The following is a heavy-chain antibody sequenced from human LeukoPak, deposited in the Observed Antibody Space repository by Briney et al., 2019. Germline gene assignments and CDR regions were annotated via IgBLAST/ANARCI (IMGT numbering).Heavy chain of an antibody. D-gene: IGHD2-15*01. Sequence: GGSLRLSCAASGFTVSSYAMSWVRQAPGKGLEWVSAISGSSGSTYYADSVKGRFTISRDNSKNTLYLQMNSLRAEDTAVYYCARDGGVVVAAPDYWGQGTLVSVSS. CDR3: ARDGGVVVAAPDY. CDR2: ISGSSGST. J-gene: IGHJ4*02. V-gene: IGHV3-23*01. CDR1: GFTVSSYA.